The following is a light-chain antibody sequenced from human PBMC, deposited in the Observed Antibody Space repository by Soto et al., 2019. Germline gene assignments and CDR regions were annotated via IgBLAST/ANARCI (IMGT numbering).Light chain of an antibody. Sequence: QSALTQPRSVSGSPGQSVTISCTGTSSDVGDYNYVSWYQQHPGKAPKLLIYAVNMRPSGVPDRFSGSKSGNTASLTISWLQAEYEDDYSCCSYAGSYTWVFGGGTKLTVL. CDR2: AVN. CDR3: CSYAGSYTWV. J-gene: IGLJ3*02. V-gene: IGLV2-11*01. CDR1: SSDVGDYNY.